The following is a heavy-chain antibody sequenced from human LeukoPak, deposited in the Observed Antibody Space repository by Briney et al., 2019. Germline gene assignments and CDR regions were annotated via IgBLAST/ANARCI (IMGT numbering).Heavy chain of an antibody. D-gene: IGHD3-10*01. J-gene: IGHJ4*02. V-gene: IGHV1-2*02. CDR1: GYTFTGYY. CDR3: ARDYYYGSGSIAGGY. Sequence: GASVKVSCKASGYTFTGYYMHWVRQAPGQGLEWMGWINPNSGGTNYAQKFQGRVTMTRDTSISTAYMELSRLRSDDTAVYYCARDYYYGSGSIAGGYWGQGTLVTVSS. CDR2: INPNSGGT.